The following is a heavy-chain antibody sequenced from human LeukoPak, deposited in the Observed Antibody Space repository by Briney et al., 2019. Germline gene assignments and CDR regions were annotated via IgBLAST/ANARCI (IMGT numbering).Heavy chain of an antibody. Sequence: GGSLGLSCAASGFTFSSYWMLWVRQAPGKGLVWVSRINSDGSSTSYADSVKGRFTISRDNAKNTLYLQMNSLRAEDTAVYYCARGTYYYDSSGYYLDYWGQGTLVTVSS. CDR1: GFTFSSYW. CDR2: INSDGSST. CDR3: ARGTYYYDSSGYYLDY. J-gene: IGHJ4*02. D-gene: IGHD3-22*01. V-gene: IGHV3-74*01.